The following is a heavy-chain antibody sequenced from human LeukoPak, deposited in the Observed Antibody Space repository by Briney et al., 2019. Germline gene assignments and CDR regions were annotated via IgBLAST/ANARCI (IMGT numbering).Heavy chain of an antibody. CDR2: ISSSSSYI. J-gene: IGHJ6*03. CDR1: GFTFSSYS. CDR3: ARTGLSGADYGTWYYYYYMDV. Sequence: GGSLRLSCAASGFTFSSYSMNWVRQAPGKGLEWVSSISSSSSYIYYADSVKGRFTISRDNAKNSLYLQMNSLRAEDTAVYYCARTGLSGADYGTWYYYYYMDVWGKGTTVTVSS. V-gene: IGHV3-21*01. D-gene: IGHD3-16*01.